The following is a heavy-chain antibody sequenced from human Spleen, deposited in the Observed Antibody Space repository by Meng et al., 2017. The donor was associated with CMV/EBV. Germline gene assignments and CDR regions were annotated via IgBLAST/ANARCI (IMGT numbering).Heavy chain of an antibody. J-gene: IGHJ4*02. V-gene: IGHV4-59*01. CDR1: GGSMGTYY. CDR2: IYYSTTT. CDR3: VGLIAGDGGRGH. D-gene: IGHD6-13*01. Sequence: SETLSLTCTVSGGSMGTYYWSWIRQAPGKGLEWIGYIYYSTTTKYNASLKSRVTMFMDTSKNQFSMTLTSLTAADTAVYYCVGLIAGDGGRGHWGQGTLVTVSS.